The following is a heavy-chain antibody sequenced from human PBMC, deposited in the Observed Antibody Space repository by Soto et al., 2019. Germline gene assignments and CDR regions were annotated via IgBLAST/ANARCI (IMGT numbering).Heavy chain of an antibody. D-gene: IGHD2-2*01. J-gene: IGHJ6*03. CDR3: AKGTDSYCSSTSCHAIRDYYYYMDV. V-gene: IGHV3-23*01. CDR1: GFTFSSYA. Sequence: GGSLRLSCAASGFTFSSYAMSWVRQAPGKGLEWVSAISGSGGSTYYADSVKGRFTISRDNSKNTLYLQMNSLRAEDTAVYYCAKGTDSYCSSTSCHAIRDYYYYMDVWGKGTTVTVSS. CDR2: ISGSGGST.